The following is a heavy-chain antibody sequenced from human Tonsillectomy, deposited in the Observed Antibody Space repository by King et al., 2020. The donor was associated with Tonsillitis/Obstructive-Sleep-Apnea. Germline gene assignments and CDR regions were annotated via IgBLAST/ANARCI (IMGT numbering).Heavy chain of an antibody. V-gene: IGHV1-46*01. CDR1: GYTFTSYY. CDR3: AILEGEIVATITSGAGY. CDR2: INPSGGST. Sequence: VQLVESGAEVKKPGASVKVSCKASGYTFTSYYMHWVRQAPGQGLEWMGIINPSGGSTSYAQKFQGRVTMTRDTSTSTVYMELSSLKSEDTAVYYCAILEGEIVATITSGAGYWGQGTLVTVSS. J-gene: IGHJ4*02. D-gene: IGHD5-12*01.